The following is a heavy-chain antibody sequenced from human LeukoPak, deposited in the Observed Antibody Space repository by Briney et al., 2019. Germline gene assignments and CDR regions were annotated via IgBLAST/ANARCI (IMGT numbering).Heavy chain of an antibody. V-gene: IGHV4-59*08. J-gene: IGHJ4*02. Sequence: PSETLSLTCAVSGGSISSFWWNWVRQPPGKGLEWIGYIYYSGSTNYNPSLKSRVTILVDTSKNQFSLKLSSVTAADTAVYYCAKTVFLAAWHFDYWGQGTLVTVSS. CDR2: IYYSGST. D-gene: IGHD6-19*01. CDR3: AKTVFLAAWHFDY. CDR1: GGSISSFW.